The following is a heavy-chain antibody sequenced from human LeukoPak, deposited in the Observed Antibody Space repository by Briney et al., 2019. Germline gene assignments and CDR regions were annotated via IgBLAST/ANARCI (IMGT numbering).Heavy chain of an antibody. Sequence: ASVKVSCKASGYTFTSYAMNWVRQAPGQGLEWMGWINPNSGGTHYVQRFQGWVTMTRDTSISTAYMELSRLTSDDTAVYYCARGGPYYDSSRANDLNYWGQGTLVTVSS. D-gene: IGHD3-22*01. CDR2: INPNSGGT. V-gene: IGHV1-2*04. J-gene: IGHJ4*02. CDR3: ARGGPYYDSSRANDLNY. CDR1: GYTFTSYA.